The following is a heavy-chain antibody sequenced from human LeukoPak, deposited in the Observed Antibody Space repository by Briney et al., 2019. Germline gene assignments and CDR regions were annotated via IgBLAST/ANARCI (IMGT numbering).Heavy chain of an antibody. CDR2: ISVHNGNT. CDR1: SDEFNTYG. V-gene: IGHV1-18*01. D-gene: IGHD4-23*01. CDR3: ATSGNGNWLDP. Sequence: GASVKVSCKASSDEFNTYGISWVRQAPGQGLEWMGWISVHNGNTKYTQKLQGRVTMTTDTSTTTAYMELRSLRYDDTAVYYCATSGNGNWLDPWGQGTLVTVSS. J-gene: IGHJ5*02.